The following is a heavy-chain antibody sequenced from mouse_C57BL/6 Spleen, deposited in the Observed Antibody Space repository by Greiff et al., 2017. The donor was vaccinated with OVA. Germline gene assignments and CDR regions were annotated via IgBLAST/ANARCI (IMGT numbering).Heavy chain of an antibody. J-gene: IGHJ2*01. CDR2: IDPSDSYT. D-gene: IGHD2-4*01. CDR1: GYTFTSYW. CDR3: ARRTYDYDDFDY. V-gene: IGHV1-50*01. Sequence: VQLQQPGAELVKPGASVKLSCKASGYTFTSYWMQWVKQRPGQGLEWIGEIDPSDSYTNYNQKFKGKATLTVDTSSSTAYMQLSSLTSEDSAVYYCARRTYDYDDFDYWGQGTTLTVSS.